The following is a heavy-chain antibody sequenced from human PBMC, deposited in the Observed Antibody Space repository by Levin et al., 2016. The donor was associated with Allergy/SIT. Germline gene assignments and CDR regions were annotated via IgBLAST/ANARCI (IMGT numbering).Heavy chain of an antibody. J-gene: IGHJ6*03. D-gene: IGHD6-6*01. CDR3: ARFTSSSAYYYYYMDV. V-gene: IGHV5-51*01. Sequence: PREGLEWMGIIYPGDSDTRYSPSFQGQVTISADKSISTAYLQWSSLKASDTAMYYCARFTSSSAYYYYYMDVWGKGTTVTVSS. CDR2: IYPGDSDT.